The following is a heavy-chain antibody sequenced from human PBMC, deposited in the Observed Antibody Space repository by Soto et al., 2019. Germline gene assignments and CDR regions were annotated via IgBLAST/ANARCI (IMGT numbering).Heavy chain of an antibody. D-gene: IGHD3-16*01. CDR2: IFPDDSDT. V-gene: IGHV5-51*01. Sequence: HGESLKISCKASGYIIKNYWIGWVRQMPGQGLEWMGIIFPDDSDTRHSPSFQGHVTISVDKSISTAYVQWSSLKASDSAIYYCFRGGVTSRTFDYWGQGTLVTVSS. CDR1: GYIIKNYW. J-gene: IGHJ4*02. CDR3: FRGGVTSRTFDY.